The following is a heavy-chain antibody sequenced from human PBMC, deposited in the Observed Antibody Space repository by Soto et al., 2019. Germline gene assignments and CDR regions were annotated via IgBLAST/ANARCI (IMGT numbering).Heavy chain of an antibody. V-gene: IGHV3-33*01. CDR3: ARDKTRFDY. CDR1: GFTFSGFA. CDR2: IWYDGSNK. J-gene: IGHJ4*02. Sequence: QVLLVESGGGVVQPGRSLRLSCAASGFTFSGFAMHWIRQAPGKGLEWVAGIWYDGSNKYYADSVKGRFTISRDNPKNTLYLQMNSLRAEDTAVYYCARDKTRFDYWGQGTLVTVST.